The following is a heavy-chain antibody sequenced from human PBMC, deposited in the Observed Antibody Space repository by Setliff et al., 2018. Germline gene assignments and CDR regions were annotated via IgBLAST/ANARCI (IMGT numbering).Heavy chain of an antibody. J-gene: IGHJ3*02. CDR3: TFARDGYDVFDI. D-gene: IGHD5-18*01. V-gene: IGHV3-73*01. CDR2: IRGRTDNYAT. Sequence: AVGSLRLSCAASGFSFSGSAVYWVRQASVKGLEWIGRIRGRTDNYATAYAASVRGRFTISRDDSKNTAYLQMNSLKTEDTAVYYCTFARDGYDVFDIWGQGTMVTVSS. CDR1: GFSFSGSA.